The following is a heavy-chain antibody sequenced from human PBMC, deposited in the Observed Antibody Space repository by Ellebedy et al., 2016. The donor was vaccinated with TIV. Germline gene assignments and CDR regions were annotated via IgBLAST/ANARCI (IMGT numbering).Heavy chain of an antibody. CDR1: SYTFTSYG. J-gene: IGHJ6*02. V-gene: IGHV1-2*02. CDR2: INPNSGGT. Sequence: ASVKVSXKASSYTFTSYGISWVRQAPGQGLEWMGWINPNSGGTNYAQKFQGRVTMTRDTSISTAYMELSRLRSDDTAVYYCARDISSSSEDYGMDVWGQGTTVTVSS. D-gene: IGHD6-6*01. CDR3: ARDISSSSEDYGMDV.